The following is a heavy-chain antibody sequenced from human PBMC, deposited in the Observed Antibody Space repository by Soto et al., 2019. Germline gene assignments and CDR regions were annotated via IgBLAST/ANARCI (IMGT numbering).Heavy chain of an antibody. D-gene: IGHD2-8*01. Sequence: QVQLVQSGAEVKMPGSSVKVSCKASGDTFSNYAISWVRQAPGQGLEWMGGTVPIFGTANYAHKLQARVTITADESTNTAYMELSSLRSEDTAVYYCARQMAPGDYYSAMDVWGQGTTVTVSS. J-gene: IGHJ6*02. CDR1: GDTFSNYA. V-gene: IGHV1-69*12. CDR3: ARQMAPGDYYSAMDV. CDR2: TVPIFGTA.